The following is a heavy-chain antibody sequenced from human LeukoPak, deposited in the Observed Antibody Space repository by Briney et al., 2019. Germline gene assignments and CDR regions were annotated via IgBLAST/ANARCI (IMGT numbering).Heavy chain of an antibody. Sequence: PGGSLRLSCAASGFTFSSYAMHWVRQAPGKGLEWVAVISYDGSNKYYADSVKGRFTISRDNSKNTLYLQMNSLRAEDTAVYYCARSLSSPGSYSSGWYSDAFDIWGQGTMVTVSS. CDR1: GFTFSSYA. CDR3: ARSLSSPGSYSSGWYSDAFDI. J-gene: IGHJ3*02. CDR2: ISYDGSNK. D-gene: IGHD6-19*01. V-gene: IGHV3-30-3*01.